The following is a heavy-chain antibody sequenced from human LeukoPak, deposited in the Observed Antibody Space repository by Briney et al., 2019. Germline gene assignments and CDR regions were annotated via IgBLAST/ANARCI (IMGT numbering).Heavy chain of an antibody. CDR2: INNDGSSA. CDR1: GFTFNNYW. D-gene: IGHD1-1*01. J-gene: IGHJ6*02. V-gene: IGHV3-74*01. CDR3: ARRGTGHGMDV. Sequence: GXSLRLSCAASGFTFNNYWIHWVRHVPGKGLVWVSRINNDGSSASYVDSVKGRFTISRDNAKNTLFLQMNSLRAEDTAVYYCARRGTGHGMDVWGQGTTVIVSS.